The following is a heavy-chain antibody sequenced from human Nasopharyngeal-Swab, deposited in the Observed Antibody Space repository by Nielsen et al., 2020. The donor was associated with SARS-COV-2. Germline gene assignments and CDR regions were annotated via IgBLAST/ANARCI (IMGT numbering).Heavy chain of an antibody. D-gene: IGHD3-10*01. CDR1: GGSISSYY. J-gene: IGHJ6*02. Sequence: SETLSLTCTVSGGSISSYYWSWIRQPPGKGLEWIGYIYYSGSTNYNPSLKSRVTISVDTSKNQFSLKLGSVTAADTAVYYCAREEVEGSGYYYGMDVWGQGTTVTVSS. CDR3: AREEVEGSGYYYGMDV. CDR2: IYYSGST. V-gene: IGHV4-59*01.